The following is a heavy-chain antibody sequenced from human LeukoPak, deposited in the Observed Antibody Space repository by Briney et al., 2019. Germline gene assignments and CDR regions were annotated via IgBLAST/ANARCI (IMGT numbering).Heavy chain of an antibody. J-gene: IGHJ4*02. CDR1: GGSISSGDYY. Sequence: PSQTLSLTCTVSGGSISSGDYYWSWIRQPPGKGLEWIGYIYYSGSTYYNPSLKSRVTISVDTSKNQFSLKLSSVTAADTAVYYCARVSASDPSKNYFDYWGQGTLVTVS. D-gene: IGHD4/OR15-4a*01. CDR3: ARVSASDPSKNYFDY. CDR2: IYYSGST. V-gene: IGHV4-30-4*01.